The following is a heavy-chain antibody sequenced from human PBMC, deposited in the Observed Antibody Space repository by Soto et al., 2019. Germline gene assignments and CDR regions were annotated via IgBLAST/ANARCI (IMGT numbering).Heavy chain of an antibody. V-gene: IGHV3-23*01. CDR3: AKDRDIVVVPAAIAFDI. D-gene: IGHD2-2*02. CDR1: GFTFSSYA. CDR2: ISGSGGST. J-gene: IGHJ3*02. Sequence: GGSLRLSCAASGFTFSSYAMSWVRQAPGKGLEWVSAISGSGGSTYYTDSVKGRFTISRDNSKNTLYLQMNSLRAEDTAVYYCAKDRDIVVVPAAIAFDIWGQGTRVTVSS.